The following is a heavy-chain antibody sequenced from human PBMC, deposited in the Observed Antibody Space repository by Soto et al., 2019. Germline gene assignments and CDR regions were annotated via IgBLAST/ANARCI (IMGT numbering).Heavy chain of an antibody. CDR1: GGSMSRHY. J-gene: IGHJ4*02. V-gene: IGHV4-59*11. Sequence: QVQLQESGPGLVKPSETLSLICTVSGGSMSRHYWSWIRQPPGKGLEWIGYISSTGDTHYNTSLRSRVTISSDTSKNQFSLKLSSVTAADTALYYCARNTGWYLYDYWGQGTLVTVSS. CDR3: ARNTGWYLYDY. D-gene: IGHD6-19*01. CDR2: ISSTGDT.